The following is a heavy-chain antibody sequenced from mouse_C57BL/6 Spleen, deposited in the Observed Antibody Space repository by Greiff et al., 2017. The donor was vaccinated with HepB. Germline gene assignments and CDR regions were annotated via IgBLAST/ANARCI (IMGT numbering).Heavy chain of an antibody. CDR1: GYTFTSYG. Sequence: VQLKESGAELARPGASVKLSCKASGYTFTSYGISWVKQRTGQGLEWIGEIYPRSGNTYYNEKFKGKDTLTADKSSSTAYMELRSLTSEDSAVYFCARGTAEVDYWGQGTTLTVSS. CDR2: IYPRSGNT. CDR3: ARGTAEVDY. J-gene: IGHJ2*01. V-gene: IGHV1-81*01. D-gene: IGHD3-3*01.